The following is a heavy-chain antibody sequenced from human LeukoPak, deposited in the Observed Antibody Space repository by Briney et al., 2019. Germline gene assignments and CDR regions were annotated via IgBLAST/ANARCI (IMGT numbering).Heavy chain of an antibody. J-gene: IGHJ4*02. CDR1: GFTFSSYA. D-gene: IGHD6-19*01. CDR2: ISGSGGST. V-gene: IGHV3-23*01. Sequence: GGSLRLSCAASGFTFSSYAMSWVRQAPGKGREWVSAISGSGGSTYYADSVKGRFTISRDNSKNTLYLQMNSLRAEDTAVYYCAKVLSSGWFIDYFDYWGQGTLVTVFS. CDR3: AKVLSSGWFIDYFDY.